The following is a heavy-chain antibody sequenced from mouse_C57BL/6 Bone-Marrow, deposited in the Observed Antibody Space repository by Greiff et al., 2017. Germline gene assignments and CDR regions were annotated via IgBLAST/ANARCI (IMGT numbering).Heavy chain of an antibody. CDR3: ERRGNWGDY. D-gene: IGHD4-1*01. CDR1: GFTFSSYG. CDR2: ISSGGSYT. V-gene: IGHV5-6*02. J-gene: IGHJ2*01. Sequence: EVKLMESGGDLVKPGGSLKLSCAASGFTFSSYGMSWVRQTPDKRLEWVATISSGGSYTYYPDSVKGRFTLTRDKAKNTLYLQMSSRKSEDTAMDYCERRGNWGDYWGQGTTLTVSS.